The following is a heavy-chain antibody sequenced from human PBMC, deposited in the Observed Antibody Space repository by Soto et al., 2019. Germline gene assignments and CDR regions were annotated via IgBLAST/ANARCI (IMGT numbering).Heavy chain of an antibody. J-gene: IGHJ5*02. CDR2: IYPGDSDT. D-gene: IGHD3-22*01. CDR3: ARRYDSSGYYSLNWFDP. V-gene: IGHV5-51*01. Sequence: PGESLKISCKGSGYSFTSYWIGWVRQMPGKGLEWMGIIYPGDSDTRYSPSFQGQVTISADKSISTAYLQWSGLKASDTAMYYCARRYDSSGYYSLNWFDPWGQGTLVTVSS. CDR1: GYSFTSYW.